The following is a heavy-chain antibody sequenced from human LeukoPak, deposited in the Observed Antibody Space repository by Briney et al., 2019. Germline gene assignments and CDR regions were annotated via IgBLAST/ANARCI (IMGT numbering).Heavy chain of an antibody. J-gene: IGHJ4*02. CDR3: ARHAYYYGSGSYYLIDY. Sequence: PSETLSLTCTVSGGSISSSSYYWGWIRRPPGKGLEWIGSIYYSGSTYYNPSLKSRVTISVDTSKNQFSLKLSSVTAADTAVYYCARHAYYYGSGSYYLIDYWGQGTLVTVSS. CDR1: GGSISSSSYY. CDR2: IYYSGST. V-gene: IGHV4-39*01. D-gene: IGHD3-10*01.